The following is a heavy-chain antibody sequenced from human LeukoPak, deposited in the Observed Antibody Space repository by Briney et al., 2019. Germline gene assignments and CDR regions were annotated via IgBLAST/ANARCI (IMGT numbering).Heavy chain of an antibody. Sequence: GESLKISCETSGYNFLTSWIAWVRQMPGKGLEWMGVIYPGDSDTRYSPSFQGQVSISVDMSLNTAYLQWRSLRASDTAMYYCARLLDYDSTYYYMDVWGIGTSVIVS. CDR3: ARLLDYDSTYYYMDV. J-gene: IGHJ6*03. CDR2: IYPGDSDT. D-gene: IGHD4-17*01. CDR1: GYNFLTSW. V-gene: IGHV5-51*01.